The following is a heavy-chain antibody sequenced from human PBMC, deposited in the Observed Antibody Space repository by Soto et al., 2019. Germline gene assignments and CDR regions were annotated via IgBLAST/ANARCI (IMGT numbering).Heavy chain of an antibody. CDR3: ATGGHNDGYNFYHGMDV. J-gene: IGHJ6*02. CDR2: VIPLFDTA. D-gene: IGHD5-18*01. CDR1: GGIFTNNA. V-gene: IGHV1-69*01. Sequence: QVQVVQSGAEVKKPGSSVKVSCKVSGGIFTNNAISCVRQAPGQGLEWLGGVIPLFDTAYYAQIFRGRLRIAADGATTTAYMELSVLTSADAAVYCCATGGHNDGYNFYHGMDVWGQGTTVTVS.